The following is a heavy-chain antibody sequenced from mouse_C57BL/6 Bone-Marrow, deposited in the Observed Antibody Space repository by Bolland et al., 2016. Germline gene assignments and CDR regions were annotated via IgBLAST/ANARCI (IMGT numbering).Heavy chain of an antibody. J-gene: IGHJ3*01. CDR3: ARPRYYYGSSFAY. Sequence: GRFTISRDNAKNTLFLQMTSLRSEDTAMYYCARPRYYYGSSFAYWGQGTLV. D-gene: IGHD1-1*01. V-gene: IGHV5-17*01.